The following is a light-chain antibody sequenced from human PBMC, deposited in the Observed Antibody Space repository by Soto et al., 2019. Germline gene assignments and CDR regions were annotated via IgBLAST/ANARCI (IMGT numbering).Light chain of an antibody. CDR1: SGHSSYA. J-gene: IGLJ1*01. CDR3: QTWGTGIQV. Sequence: QLVLTQSPSASASLGASVKLTCTLSSGHSSYAIAWHQQQPEKGPRYLMKLNSDGSHSKGDGIPDRFSGSSSGAERYLTISILQSEDQADYYCQTWGTGIQVFGTGTKLTVL. CDR2: LNSDGSH. V-gene: IGLV4-69*01.